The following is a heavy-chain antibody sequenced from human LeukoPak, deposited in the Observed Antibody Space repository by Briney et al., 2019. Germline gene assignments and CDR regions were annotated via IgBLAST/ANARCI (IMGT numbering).Heavy chain of an antibody. J-gene: IGHJ4*02. CDR1: GYTLTELS. V-gene: IGHV1-24*01. Sequence: WASVKVSCKVSGYTLTELSMHWVRQAPGKGLERMGGFDPEDGETIYAQKFQGRVTMTEDTSTDTAYMELSSLRSEDTAVYYCATVETTVTTFDYWGQGTLVTVSS. D-gene: IGHD4-17*01. CDR3: ATVETTVTTFDY. CDR2: FDPEDGET.